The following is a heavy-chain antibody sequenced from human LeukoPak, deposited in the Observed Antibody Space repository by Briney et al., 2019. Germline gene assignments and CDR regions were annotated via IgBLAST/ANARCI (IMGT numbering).Heavy chain of an antibody. D-gene: IGHD2-2*01. CDR1: GGSISSSSYY. J-gene: IGHJ4*02. CDR3: ARQGGYCTSISCYYF. Sequence: SETLSLTCIVSGGSISSSSYYWGWIRQPPGKGLEWIGSFYYSGNTFYNTSLKSRVSISVDTSKNQFSLKLSSVTAADTAVYYCARQGGYCTSISCYYFWGQGALVTVSS. V-gene: IGHV4-39*01. CDR2: FYYSGNT.